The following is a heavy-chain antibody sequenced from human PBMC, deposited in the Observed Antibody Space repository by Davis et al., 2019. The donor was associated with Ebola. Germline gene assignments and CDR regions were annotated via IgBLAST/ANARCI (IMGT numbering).Heavy chain of an antibody. CDR1: GFTFTSYS. CDR3: AKGSLYGSRSITAGVDV. Sequence: GESLKISCAASGFTFTSYSMTWVRQAPGKGLEWVSGISGSGTGTYYADSVKGRFTFSRDNSKNTLYLQMNGLRAEDTAVYYCAKGSLYGSRSITAGVDVWGQGTTVTVSS. V-gene: IGHV3-23*01. J-gene: IGHJ6*02. CDR2: ISGSGTGT. D-gene: IGHD4-17*01.